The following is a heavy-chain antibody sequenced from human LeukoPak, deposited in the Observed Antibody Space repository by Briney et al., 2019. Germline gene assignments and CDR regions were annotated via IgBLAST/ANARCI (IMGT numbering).Heavy chain of an antibody. CDR2: ISSNGGST. CDR1: GFTFSSYA. D-gene: IGHD6-19*01. Sequence: GGSLRLSCAASGFTFSSYAMHWVRQGPGKGLEYVSAISSNGGSTYYANSVKGRFTISRDNSKNTLYLQMGSLRAEDMAVYYCARVESGWYLDYWGQGTLVTVSS. V-gene: IGHV3-64*01. CDR3: ARVESGWYLDY. J-gene: IGHJ4*02.